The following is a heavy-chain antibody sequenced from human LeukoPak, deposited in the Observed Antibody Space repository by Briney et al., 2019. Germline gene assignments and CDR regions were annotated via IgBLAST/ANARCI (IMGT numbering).Heavy chain of an antibody. CDR1: GGSLSSGSHY. V-gene: IGHV4-39*01. CDR2: MHYRGIT. CDR3: ARYPDSDCGIWQAFDH. D-gene: IGHD2-21*02. J-gene: IGHJ4*02. Sequence: SETLSLTCIVSGGSLSSGSHYWGWIRQPPGKGLEWTGSMHYRGITYYNPSLTSRVTISVDTSKNQFSLRLTSVTAAGTAVYYCARYPDSDCGIWQAFDHWGQGTLVTVSS.